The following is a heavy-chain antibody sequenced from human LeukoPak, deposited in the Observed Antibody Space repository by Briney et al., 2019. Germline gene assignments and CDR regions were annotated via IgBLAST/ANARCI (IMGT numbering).Heavy chain of an antibody. V-gene: IGHV3-30*02. CDR3: AKGDGLTTAIDY. Sequence: GGSLRLSCAPSGFTFSSYGMHWVRQAPGKGLEWVAFIRYDGSNKYYADSVKGRFTISRDNSKNTLYLQMNSLRAEDTAVYYCAKGDGLTTAIDYWGQGTLVTVSS. J-gene: IGHJ4*02. CDR2: IRYDGSNK. D-gene: IGHD5-24*01. CDR1: GFTFSSYG.